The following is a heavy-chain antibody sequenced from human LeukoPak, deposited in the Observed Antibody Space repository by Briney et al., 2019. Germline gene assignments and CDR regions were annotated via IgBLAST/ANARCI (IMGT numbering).Heavy chain of an antibody. Sequence: SETLSLTCTVSVGSISSYYWSWIRQPPGKGLEWIGYIYYSGSTNYNPSLKSRVTISVDTSKNQFSLKLSSVTAADTAVYYWESHIAADRSPDYYGMDVRGQGTTVTVSS. V-gene: IGHV4-59*08. J-gene: IGHJ6*02. CDR1: VGSISSYY. D-gene: IGHD6-6*01. CDR2: IYYSGST. CDR3: ESHIAADRSPDYYGMDV.